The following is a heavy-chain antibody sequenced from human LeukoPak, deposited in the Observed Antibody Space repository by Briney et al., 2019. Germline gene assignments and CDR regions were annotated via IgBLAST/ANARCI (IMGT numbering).Heavy chain of an antibody. D-gene: IGHD1-1*01. J-gene: IGHJ3*02. CDR2: IYYSRST. CDR3: ATSYGNAVDAFDI. Sequence: SETLSLTCTVSGGSISSYYWSWIRQPPGKGLEWIGYIYYSRSTNYNPSLKSRVTISVDTSKNQFSLKLSSVTAADTAVYYCATSYGNAVDAFDIWGQGTMVTVSS. CDR1: GGSISSYY. V-gene: IGHV4-59*01.